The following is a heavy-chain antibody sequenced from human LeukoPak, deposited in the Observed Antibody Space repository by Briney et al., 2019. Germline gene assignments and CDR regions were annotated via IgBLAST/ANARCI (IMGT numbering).Heavy chain of an antibody. D-gene: IGHD2-21*02. CDR1: GGSISSYY. Sequence: SETLSLTCTVSGGSISSYYWSWIRQPAGKGLGWIGRIYTSGSTNYNPSLKSRVTMSVDTSKNQFSLKLSSVTAADTAVYYCAREAWGGDWGYFDYWGQGTLVTVSS. V-gene: IGHV4-4*07. J-gene: IGHJ4*02. CDR2: IYTSGST. CDR3: AREAWGGDWGYFDY.